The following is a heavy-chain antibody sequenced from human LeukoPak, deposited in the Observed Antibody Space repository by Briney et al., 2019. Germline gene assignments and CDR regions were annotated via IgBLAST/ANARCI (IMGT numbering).Heavy chain of an antibody. CDR2: ISGSGGST. Sequence: GSLRLSCAASGFTFSSYAMSWVRQAPGKGLEWVSAISGSGGSTYYADSVKGRYTISRDNSKNTLYLQMNSLRAEDTAVYYCARVVASYNWNDINWFDPWGQGTLVTVSS. CDR3: ARVVASYNWNDINWFDP. CDR1: GFTFSSYA. D-gene: IGHD1-1*01. V-gene: IGHV3-23*01. J-gene: IGHJ5*02.